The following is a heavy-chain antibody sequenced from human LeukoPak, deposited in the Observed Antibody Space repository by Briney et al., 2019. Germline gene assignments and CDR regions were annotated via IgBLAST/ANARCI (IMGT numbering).Heavy chain of an antibody. Sequence: GGSLRLSCAASGFTFSSYAMSWVRQAPGKGLEWVSAISSSGGSTYYADSVKGRFTISRDNSKNTLYLQMNSLRAEDTAVYYCARDSLTMIVGRQKRGLDYWGQGTLVTVSS. CDR3: ARDSLTMIVGRQKRGLDY. CDR1: GFTFSSYA. J-gene: IGHJ4*02. D-gene: IGHD3-22*01. CDR2: ISSSGGST. V-gene: IGHV3-23*01.